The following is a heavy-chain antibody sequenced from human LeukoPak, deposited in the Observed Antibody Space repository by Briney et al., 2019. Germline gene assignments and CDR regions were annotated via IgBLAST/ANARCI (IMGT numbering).Heavy chain of an antibody. CDR3: ARRMAKKVAGGNWFDP. V-gene: IGHV4-59*08. D-gene: IGHD6-19*01. CDR1: GDSISSYH. CDR2: IYYSGGT. Sequence: SETLSLTCTVSGDSISSYHWNWIRQPPGKGLEWIGYIYYSGGTNYNPSLQSRVTISLDTSKNQFSLRLSSVTAADTAVYYCARRMAKKVAGGNWFDPWGQGTLVTVSS. J-gene: IGHJ5*02.